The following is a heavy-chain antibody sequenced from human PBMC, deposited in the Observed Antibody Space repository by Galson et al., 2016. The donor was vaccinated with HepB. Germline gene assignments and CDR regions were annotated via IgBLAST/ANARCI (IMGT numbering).Heavy chain of an antibody. CDR3: ARAGTLRSGYWYYFDY. Sequence: ISWVRQAPGQGLEWMGVIINLYGTANYAQKFQGRVTITRDTSASTAYMELSSLRSEDTAVYYCARAGTLRSGYWYYFDYWGQGTLVTVSS. V-gene: IGHV1-69*05. D-gene: IGHD3-3*01. J-gene: IGHJ4*02. CDR2: IINLYGTA.